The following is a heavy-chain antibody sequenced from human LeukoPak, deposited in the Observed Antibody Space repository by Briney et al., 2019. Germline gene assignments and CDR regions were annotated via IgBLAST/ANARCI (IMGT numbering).Heavy chain of an antibody. CDR2: ISSSSSYI. Sequence: GGSLRLSCAASGFTFSSYSMNWVRQAPGKGLEWVSSISSSSSYIYYADSVKGRFTISRDNAKNSLYLQMNSLRAEDTAVYYCARDRTRDWGRYSSSSNGAFDIWGQGTMVTVSS. V-gene: IGHV3-21*01. CDR1: GFTFSSYS. J-gene: IGHJ3*02. CDR3: ARDRTRDWGRYSSSSNGAFDI. D-gene: IGHD6-6*01.